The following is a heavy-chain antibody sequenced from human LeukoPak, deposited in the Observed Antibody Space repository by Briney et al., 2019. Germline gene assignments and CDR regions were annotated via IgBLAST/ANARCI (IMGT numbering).Heavy chain of an antibody. D-gene: IGHD1-20*01. CDR2: IIPIFGTA. CDR3: ARDREVTGTIGAFDI. V-gene: IGHV1-69*01. J-gene: IGHJ3*02. Sequence: GSSVKVSCKASGGTFSSYAISWVRQAPGQGLEWMGGIIPIFGTANYAQKFQGRVTITADESTSTAYMELSSLRSEDTAVYYCARDREVTGTIGAFDIWGQGTMVTVSS. CDR1: GGTFSSYA.